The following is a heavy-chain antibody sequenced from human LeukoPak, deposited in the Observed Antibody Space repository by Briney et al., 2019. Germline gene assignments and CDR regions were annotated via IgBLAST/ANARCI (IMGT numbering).Heavy chain of an antibody. V-gene: IGHV4-34*01. CDR1: GGSFSGYY. CDR2: INHSGNT. Sequence: SETLSLTCAVFGGSFSGYYWSWTRQPPGKGLEWIGEINHSGNTNYNPSLKSRVTISVDTSKNQFSLKLSSVTAADTAVYYCARDPDYWGQGTLVTVSS. CDR3: ARDPDY. J-gene: IGHJ4*02.